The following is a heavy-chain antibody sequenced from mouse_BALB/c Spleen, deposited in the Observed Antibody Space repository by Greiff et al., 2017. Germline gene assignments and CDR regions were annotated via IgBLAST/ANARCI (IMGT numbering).Heavy chain of an antibody. CDR3: ARRGNYGNYDYAMDY. CDR1: GYAFTNYL. Sequence: QVQLQQSGAELVRPGTSVKVSCKASGYAFTNYLIEWVKQRPGQGLEWIGVINPGRGGTNYNEKFKGKATLTADKSSSTAYMQLSSLTSDDSAVYFCARRGNYGNYDYAMDYWGQGTSVTVSS. D-gene: IGHD2-1*01. V-gene: IGHV1-54*01. CDR2: INPGRGGT. J-gene: IGHJ4*01.